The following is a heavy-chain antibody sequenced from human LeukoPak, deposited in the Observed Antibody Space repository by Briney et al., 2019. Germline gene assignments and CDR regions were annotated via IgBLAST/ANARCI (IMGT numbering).Heavy chain of an antibody. J-gene: IGHJ4*02. V-gene: IGHV3-21*01. Sequence: GGSLRLSCAASGFTFSSYSMNWVRQAPGKGLEWGSSISSSSSYIYYADSVKGRFTISRDNAKNSLYPQRNSLRAEDTAVYYCASYPASYYDFWSGYYTGEYYFDYWGQGTLVTVSS. CDR3: ASYPASYYDFWSGYYTGEYYFDY. CDR2: ISSSSSYI. D-gene: IGHD3-3*01. CDR1: GFTFSSYS.